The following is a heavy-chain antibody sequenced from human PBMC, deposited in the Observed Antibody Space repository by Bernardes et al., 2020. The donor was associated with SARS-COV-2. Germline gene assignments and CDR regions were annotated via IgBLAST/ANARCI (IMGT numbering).Heavy chain of an antibody. J-gene: IGHJ6*02. CDR2: ISYDGSNK. V-gene: IGHV3-30*18. Sequence: SLRLSCAASGFTFSSYGMHWVRQAPGKGLEWVAVISYDGSNKYYADSVKGRFTISRDNSKNTLYLQMNSLRAEDTAVYYCAKEYGSGSWCMDVWGQGTTVTVSS. CDR1: GFTFSSYG. D-gene: IGHD3-10*01. CDR3: AKEYGSGSWCMDV.